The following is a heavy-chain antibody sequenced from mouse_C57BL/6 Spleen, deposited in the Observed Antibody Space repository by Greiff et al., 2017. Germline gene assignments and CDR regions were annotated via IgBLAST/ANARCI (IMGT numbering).Heavy chain of an antibody. CDR1: GYTFTSYW. CDR3: ARSDDYGSSYGV. V-gene: IGHV1-64*01. Sequence: QVQLQQPGAELVQPGASVKLSCKASGYTFTSYWMHWVKQRPGQGLEWIGMIHPNSGSTNYTEKFKSKATLTVDKSSSTAYMQVSSLTSEDSAVYYCARSDDYGSSYGVWGTGTTVTFSS. D-gene: IGHD1-1*01. J-gene: IGHJ1*03. CDR2: IHPNSGST.